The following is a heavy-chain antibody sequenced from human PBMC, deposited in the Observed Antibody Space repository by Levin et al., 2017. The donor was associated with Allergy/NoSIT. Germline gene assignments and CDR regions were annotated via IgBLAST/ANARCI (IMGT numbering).Heavy chain of an antibody. V-gene: IGHV3-21*01. J-gene: IGHJ3*02. CDR3: ARGGDYYGSGAYDAFDI. CDR2: ISSSSSYI. D-gene: IGHD3-10*01. Sequence: GGSLRLSCAASGFTFSSYSMNWVRQAPGKGLEWVSSISSSSSYIYYADSVKGRFTISRDNAKNSLYLQMNSLRAEDTAVYYCARGGDYYGSGAYDAFDIWGQGTMVTVSS. CDR1: GFTFSSYS.